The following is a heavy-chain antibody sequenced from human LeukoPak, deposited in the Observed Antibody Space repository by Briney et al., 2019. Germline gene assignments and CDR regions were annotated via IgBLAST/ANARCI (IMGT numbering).Heavy chain of an antibody. CDR3: ARDRDYDYVWGSYRFDY. CDR2: ISAYNGNT. J-gene: IGHJ4*02. D-gene: IGHD3-16*02. Sequence: ASVKVSCKASGYTFTSYGISWVRQAPGQGLEWMGWISAYNGNTNYAQKLQGRVTMTTDTSTSTAYMELRSLRSDDTAVYYCARDRDYDYVWGSYRFDYWSQGTLVTVSS. V-gene: IGHV1-18*01. CDR1: GYTFTSYG.